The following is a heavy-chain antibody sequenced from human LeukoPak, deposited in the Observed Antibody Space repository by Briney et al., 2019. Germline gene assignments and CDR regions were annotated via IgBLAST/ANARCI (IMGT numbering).Heavy chain of an antibody. J-gene: IGHJ6*02. CDR2: IPLDGPNK. CDR3: ATGGVVVPAAIQGKYYYYGMDV. D-gene: IGHD2-2*02. CDR1: GFTFSSYG. V-gene: IGHV3-30*01. Sequence: PGGSLRPSWAASGFTFSSYGMRCVRQAPGKGLEWLTDIPLDGPNKYYAHSGKGRFTLSRDNSKNTLYLQMNSLRAEDTAVYYCATGGVVVPAAIQGKYYYYGMDVWGQGTTVTVSS.